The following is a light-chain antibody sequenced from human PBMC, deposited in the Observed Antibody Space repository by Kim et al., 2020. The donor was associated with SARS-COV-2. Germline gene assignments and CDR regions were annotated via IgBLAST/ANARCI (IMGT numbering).Light chain of an antibody. V-gene: IGLV10-54*01. CDR2: RNN. J-gene: IGLJ7*01. CDR3: SAWDTSLNVLV. CDR1: SNNVGNQG. Sequence: AGLTQPPSVSKDLRQTATLTCTGNSNNVGNQGAAWLQQHQGHPPKLLSYRNNNRPSGISERFSASRSGNTASLTITGLQPEDEADYYCSAWDTSLNVLVFGGGTHLTVL.